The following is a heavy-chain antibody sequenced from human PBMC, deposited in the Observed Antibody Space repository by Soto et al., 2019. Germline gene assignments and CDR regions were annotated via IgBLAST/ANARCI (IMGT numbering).Heavy chain of an antibody. J-gene: IGHJ4*02. CDR2: ISGSGGST. CDR1: GFTFSSYA. D-gene: IGHD3-10*01. V-gene: IGHV3-23*01. CDR3: AKARQYYYGSGSYSSDY. Sequence: PGGSLRLSCAASGFTFSSYAMSWVRQAPGKGLEWVSAISGSGGSTYYADSVKGRFTISRDNSKNTLYLQMNSLRAEDTAVYYCAKARQYYYGSGSYSSDYWGQGTLVTVSS.